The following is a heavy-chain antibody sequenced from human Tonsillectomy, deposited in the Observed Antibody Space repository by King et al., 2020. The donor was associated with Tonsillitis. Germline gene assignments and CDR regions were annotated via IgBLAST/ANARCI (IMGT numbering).Heavy chain of an antibody. CDR1: GFSFSTYS. CDR3: ARDGSGSYYDPSCYDGMDV. Sequence: VQLVESGGGLVKPGGSLRLSCTASGFSFSTYSMNWVRQAPGKGLEWLSCITSSNYIYYGDSVKGRFTISRDNSKNSLYLQMNSLRADDTAVYYCARDGSGSYYDPSCYDGMDVWGQGTTVTVSS. V-gene: IGHV3-21*01. D-gene: IGHD3-10*01. J-gene: IGHJ6*02. CDR2: ITSSNYI.